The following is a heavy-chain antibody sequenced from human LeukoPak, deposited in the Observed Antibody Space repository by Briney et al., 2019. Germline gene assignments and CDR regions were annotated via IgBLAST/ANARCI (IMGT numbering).Heavy chain of an antibody. V-gene: IGHV1-69*04. Sequence: SVKVSCKVPGGTFSSNAISWVRQAPGQGLEWMGRIIPVFGVANYAEKFQGRVTITADKSTSTAYMELSSLRSEDTAMYYCTRDRFDYGEHTHSDYWGQGTLVTVSS. CDR2: IIPVFGVA. CDR1: GGTFSSNA. D-gene: IGHD4-17*01. J-gene: IGHJ4*02. CDR3: TRDRFDYGEHTHSDY.